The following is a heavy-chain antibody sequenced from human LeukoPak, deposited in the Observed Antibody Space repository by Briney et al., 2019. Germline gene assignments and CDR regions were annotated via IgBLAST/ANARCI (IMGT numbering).Heavy chain of an antibody. Sequence: PSETLSLTCTVSGGSISSYYWSWIRQPPGKGLEWIGRIHTSGSTDYNPSLGSRVTMSVDTSKNQFSLKLSSVTAADTAVYYCAREGSMTARPFVSIDYWGQGTLVTVSS. CDR3: AREGSMTARPFVSIDY. CDR1: GGSISSYY. D-gene: IGHD6-6*01. J-gene: IGHJ4*02. CDR2: IHTSGST. V-gene: IGHV4-4*07.